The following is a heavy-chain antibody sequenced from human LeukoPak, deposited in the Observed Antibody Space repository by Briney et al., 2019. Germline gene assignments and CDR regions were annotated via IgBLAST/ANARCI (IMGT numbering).Heavy chain of an antibody. J-gene: IGHJ4*02. Sequence: GRSLLLSCAASGFTFSNYNMHWVRQAAGKGVEWVALMLSDESNKYHADSVKGRFTISRDNSKNALFLQMNSLRDEDTAVYYCAKDSGYSYGHGLDYWGQGTLVTVSS. V-gene: IGHV3-33*06. CDR1: GFTFSNYN. CDR2: MLSDESNK. D-gene: IGHD5-18*01. CDR3: AKDSGYSYGHGLDY.